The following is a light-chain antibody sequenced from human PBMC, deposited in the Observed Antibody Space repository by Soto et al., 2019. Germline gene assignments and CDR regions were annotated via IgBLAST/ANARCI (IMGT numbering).Light chain of an antibody. J-gene: IGLJ2*01. V-gene: IGLV2-14*01. Sequence: QSALTQPASVSGSPGQSITISCTGTSSDLDGYNYVSWYQSHPGKAPKLMIYDVSNRPSGISNRFSGSKSGNTASLNISGPQAEDEADYYCRSFTISRNTVIFGGGTKVTV. CDR2: DVS. CDR1: SSDLDGYNY. CDR3: RSFTISRNTVI.